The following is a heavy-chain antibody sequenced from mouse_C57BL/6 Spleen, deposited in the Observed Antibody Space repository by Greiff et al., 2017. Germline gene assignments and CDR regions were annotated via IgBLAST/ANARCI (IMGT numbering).Heavy chain of an antibody. CDR3: ARGHRGAFDY. CDR1: GYTFTSYW. D-gene: IGHD3-1*01. V-gene: IGHV1-59*01. Sequence: VQLQQPGAELVRPGTSVKLSCKASGYTFTSYWMHWVKQRPGQGLEWIGVIDPSDSYTNYNQKFKGKATLTVDTSSSTAYMQLSSLTSEDSAVYDCARGHRGAFDYWGQGTTLTVSS. J-gene: IGHJ2*01. CDR2: IDPSDSYT.